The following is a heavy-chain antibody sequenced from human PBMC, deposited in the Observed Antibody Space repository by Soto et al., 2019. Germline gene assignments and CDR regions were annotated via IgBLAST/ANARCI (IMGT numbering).Heavy chain of an antibody. Sequence: GSLRLSCAASGFTFSSYGMHWVRQAPGKGLEWVAVISYDGSNKYYADSVKGRFTISRDNSKNTLYLQMNSLRAEDTAVYYCANGEYQLLALPGTYYYYGMDVWGQGTTVTVSS. D-gene: IGHD2-2*01. CDR1: GFTFSSYG. J-gene: IGHJ6*02. CDR2: ISYDGSNK. V-gene: IGHV3-30*18. CDR3: ANGEYQLLALPGTYYYYGMDV.